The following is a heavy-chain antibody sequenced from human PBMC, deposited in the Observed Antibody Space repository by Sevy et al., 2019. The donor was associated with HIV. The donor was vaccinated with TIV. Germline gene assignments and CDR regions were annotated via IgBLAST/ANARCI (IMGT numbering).Heavy chain of an antibody. V-gene: IGHV3-30-3*01. CDR3: ARDLGRGGVAEVYGAFDI. D-gene: IGHD2-8*01. CDR1: EFTFSSYA. J-gene: IGHJ3*02. Sequence: GGSLRLSCAASEFTFSSYAMHWVRQAPGKGLEWVAVISYDGSNKYYADSVKGRFTISRDNSKNTLYLQMNSLRAEDTAVYYCARDLGRGGVAEVYGAFDIWGQGTMVTVSS. CDR2: ISYDGSNK.